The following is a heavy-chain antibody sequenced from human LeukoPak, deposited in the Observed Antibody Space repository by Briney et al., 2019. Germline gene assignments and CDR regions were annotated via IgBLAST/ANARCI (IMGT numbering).Heavy chain of an antibody. CDR1: GYTFTSYV. CDR3: ARDGLGSSYYYYGMDV. Sequence: EASVKVSCKASGYTFTSYVISWVRQAPGQGLEWMGWISAYNGNTNYAQKLQGRGTMTTDTSTSTAYMELRSLRSDDTAVYYCARDGLGSSYYYYGMDVWGQGTTVTVSS. D-gene: IGHD3/OR15-3a*01. CDR2: ISAYNGNT. V-gene: IGHV1-18*01. J-gene: IGHJ6*02.